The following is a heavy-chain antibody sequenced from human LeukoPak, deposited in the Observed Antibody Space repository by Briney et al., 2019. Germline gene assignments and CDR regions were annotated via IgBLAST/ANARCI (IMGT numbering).Heavy chain of an antibody. D-gene: IGHD2-15*01. CDR1: RFTFSDYW. V-gene: IGHV3-74*01. J-gene: IGHJ3*01. Sequence: GGSLRLSCAASRFTFSDYWMHWVRQAQGKGLVWVSRINSDASRPSYADSVKGRFTISRDKAKNILYLQMNSLRVEDTALYYCARETREAGSGDHQTDSFDVWGQGTMVSVSS. CDR3: ARETREAGSGDHQTDSFDV. CDR2: INSDASRP.